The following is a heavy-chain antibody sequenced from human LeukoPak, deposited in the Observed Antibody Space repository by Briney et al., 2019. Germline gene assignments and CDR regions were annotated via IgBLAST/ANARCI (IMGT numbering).Heavy chain of an antibody. CDR1: GGSITSYY. J-gene: IGHJ4*02. V-gene: IGHV4-4*07. CDR2: IYTSGST. D-gene: IGHD3-22*01. Sequence: TSETLSLTCTVSGGSITSYYWSWIRQPAGKGLERIGRIYTSGSTNYSPSLKSRVTMSVDTSKSQFSLKLSSVTAADTAMYYCAGHYYYDTTGSDYWGQGTLVTVSS. CDR3: AGHYYYDTTGSDY.